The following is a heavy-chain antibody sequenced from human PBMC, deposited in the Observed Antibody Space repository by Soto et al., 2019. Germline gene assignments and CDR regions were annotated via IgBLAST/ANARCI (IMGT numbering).Heavy chain of an antibody. CDR1: GGSISSYY. V-gene: IGHV4-59*01. D-gene: IGHD6-19*01. J-gene: IGHJ6*02. CDR3: ARTMSGWYYYYSGMDV. Sequence: TSQTLSLTCTVSGGSISSYYWSWIRQPPGKGLEWIGYIYYSGSTDYNPSLKSRVTISVDTSKNQFSLKLSSVTAADTAVYYCARTMSGWYYYYSGMDVWGQGTTVTVSS. CDR2: IYYSGST.